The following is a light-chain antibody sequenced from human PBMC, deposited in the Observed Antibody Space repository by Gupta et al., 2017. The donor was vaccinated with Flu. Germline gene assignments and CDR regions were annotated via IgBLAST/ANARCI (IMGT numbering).Light chain of an antibody. Sequence: QSALTQPRSVSGSPGQSVTISCTGTSDDVAGYNYVSWYQQHLGKAPTLIIYDVNKRPSGVPDRFSGSRSGSTASLTISGLQAEDDAEYYCCSYAGTYSWVFGGGTKLTVL. CDR3: CSYAGTYSWV. CDR1: SDDVAGYNY. V-gene: IGLV2-11*01. J-gene: IGLJ3*02. CDR2: DVN.